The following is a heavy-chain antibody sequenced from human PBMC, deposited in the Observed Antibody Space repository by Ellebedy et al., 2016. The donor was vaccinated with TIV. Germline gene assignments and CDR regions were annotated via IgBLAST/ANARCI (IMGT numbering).Heavy chain of an antibody. CDR1: GYTFTGYY. J-gene: IGHJ5*02. CDR2: INPNSGGT. Sequence: AASVKVSCKASGYTFTGYYMHWVRQAPGQGLEWMGWINPNSGGTNYAQKFQGWVTMTRDTSISPAYMELSRLRSDDTAVYYCARDRGYCSGGSCFSQFDPWGQGTLVTVSS. V-gene: IGHV1-2*04. D-gene: IGHD2-15*01. CDR3: ARDRGYCSGGSCFSQFDP.